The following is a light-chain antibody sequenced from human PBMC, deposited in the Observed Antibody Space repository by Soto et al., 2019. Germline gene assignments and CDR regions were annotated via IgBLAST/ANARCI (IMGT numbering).Light chain of an antibody. V-gene: IGKV3-15*01. CDR1: QSVSSN. Sequence: EIVMTQSPATLSVSPGERATLSCRASQSVSSNLAWYQQKPAQAPRLLFYGASTRATGIPARFSGSGSGTEFTLTISSLQSEDFAVYYCQQYNNWPPPCTFGQGTKLEIK. J-gene: IGKJ2*02. CDR2: GAS. CDR3: QQYNNWPPPCT.